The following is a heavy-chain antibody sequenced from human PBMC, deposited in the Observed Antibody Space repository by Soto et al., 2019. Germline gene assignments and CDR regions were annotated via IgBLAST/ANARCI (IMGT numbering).Heavy chain of an antibody. CDR1: GGSISSGGYS. J-gene: IGHJ5*02. V-gene: IGHV4-30-2*01. D-gene: IGHD2-2*01. CDR2: IYHSGST. CDR3: ARKLGYCSSTSCYGGWFDP. Sequence: PSETLSLTCAVSGGSISSGGYSWSWIRQPPGKGLEWIGYIYHSGSTYYNPSLKSRVTISVDRSKNQFSLKLSSVTAADTAVYYCARKLGYCSSTSCYGGWFDPWGQGTLVTVS.